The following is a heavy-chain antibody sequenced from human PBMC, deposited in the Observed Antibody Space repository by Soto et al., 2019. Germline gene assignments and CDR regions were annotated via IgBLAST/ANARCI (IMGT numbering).Heavy chain of an antibody. D-gene: IGHD4-17*01. CDR3: ERTRNCAVSDSVDF. Sequence: QVQVVESGGGVVQPGRSLRRSCAASGFTFRSYAIHWVRQAPGQGLEWVAVISRDGSNKYYVDSVKGRFTIDRDNSTDTVYVQMNGLRDQDSAKVHGERTRNCAVSDSVDFCGQGTLVTGSS. J-gene: IGHJ4*02. CDR2: ISRDGSNK. V-gene: IGHV3-30*04. CDR1: GFTFRSYA.